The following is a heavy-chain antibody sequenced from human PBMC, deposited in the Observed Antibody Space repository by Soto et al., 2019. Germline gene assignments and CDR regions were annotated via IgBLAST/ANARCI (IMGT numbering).Heavy chain of an antibody. CDR2: ITYSGGTT. CDR3: AREEYYYGSGAFFDY. CDR1: GFTFSNYA. J-gene: IGHJ4*02. V-gene: IGHV3-23*01. Sequence: EVQLLESGGALVQPGGSLRLSCAASGFTFSNYAMSWVRQAPGKGLDWISTITYSGGTTHYADSVKGRFTVSRDNSKNTLYLQVNSLRADDTAVYYCAREEYYYGSGAFFDYWGQGTLVTVSS. D-gene: IGHD3-10*01.